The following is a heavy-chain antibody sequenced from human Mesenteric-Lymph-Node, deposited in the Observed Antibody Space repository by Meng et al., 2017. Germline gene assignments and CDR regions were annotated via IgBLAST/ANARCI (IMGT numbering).Heavy chain of an antibody. D-gene: IGHD5-24*01. J-gene: IGHJ4*02. CDR1: GGSISSANW. Sequence: QRQESGPGLVKPSWTLSLTCAVSGGSISSANWWSWVRQPPGKGLEWIGETWHSGSTNYNPSLKSRVTISVDKSKNQFSLTLNSVTAADTAVYYCARDEDGYTFFEYWSQGTLVTVSS. CDR2: TWHSGST. CDR3: ARDEDGYTFFEY. V-gene: IGHV4-4*02.